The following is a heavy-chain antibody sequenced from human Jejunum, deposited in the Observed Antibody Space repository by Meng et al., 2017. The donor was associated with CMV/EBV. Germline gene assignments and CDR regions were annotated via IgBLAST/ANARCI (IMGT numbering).Heavy chain of an antibody. V-gene: IGHV4-59*01. D-gene: IGHD3-16*01. J-gene: IGHJ4*02. Sequence: QGQLQESGPGLVKPSETLSLTCSVSGGSISSYYLSWIRKTPGKGLEWIGYMYYSGSNNYNPSLKSRVTISGDTSKNQLSLKMNSVTAADTAVYYCARERSSWAYFDSWGQGILVTVSS. CDR3: ARERSSWAYFDS. CDR2: MYYSGSN. CDR1: GGSISSYY.